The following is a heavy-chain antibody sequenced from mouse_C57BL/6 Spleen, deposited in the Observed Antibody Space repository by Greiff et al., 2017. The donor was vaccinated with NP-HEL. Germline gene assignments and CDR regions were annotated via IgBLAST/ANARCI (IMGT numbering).Heavy chain of an antibody. J-gene: IGHJ4*01. CDR2: IYPGSGST. D-gene: IGHD1-1*01. Sequence: QVQLQQSGPELVKPGASVKMSCKASGYTFTSYWITWVKQRPGQGLEWIGDIYPGSGSTNYNEKFKSKATLTVDTSSSTAYMQLSSLTSEDSAVYDCARISEGYYGSSYEEDYWGQGTSVTVSS. CDR1: GYTFTSYW. CDR3: ARISEGYYGSSYEEDY. V-gene: IGHV1-55*01.